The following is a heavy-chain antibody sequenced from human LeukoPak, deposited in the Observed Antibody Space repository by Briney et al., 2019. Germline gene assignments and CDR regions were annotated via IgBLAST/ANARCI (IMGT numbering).Heavy chain of an antibody. CDR3: ATSESQTRFDF. D-gene: IGHD1/OR15-1a*01. CDR2: IYPGDSDT. V-gene: IGHV5-51*01. CDR1: GYRFTSYW. Sequence: GESLKISCKGSGYRFTSYWISWVRQMPGKGLEWMGIIYPGDSDTRYSPSFQGQVTISADKSINTAYLQWSSLKASDTAMYYCATSESQTRFDFWGQGTLVTVSS. J-gene: IGHJ4*02.